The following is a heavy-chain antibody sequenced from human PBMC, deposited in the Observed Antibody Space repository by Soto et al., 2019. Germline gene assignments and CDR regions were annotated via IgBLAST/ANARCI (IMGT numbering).Heavy chain of an antibody. CDR3: ARVGVGPNYYDSSGYYYVDY. CDR2: IYHSGST. J-gene: IGHJ4*02. CDR1: CFSIRSINW. V-gene: IGHV4-4*02. D-gene: IGHD3-22*01. Sequence: SDTLSLTCALPCFSIRSINWWSGVRQPPGQGLEWIGEIYHSGSTNYNPSLKSRVTISVDKSKNQFSLKLSSVTAADTAVYYCARVGVGPNYYDSSGYYYVDYWGQGTLVTVS.